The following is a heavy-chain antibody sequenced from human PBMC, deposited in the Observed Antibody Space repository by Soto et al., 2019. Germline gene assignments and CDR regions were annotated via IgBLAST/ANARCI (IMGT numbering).Heavy chain of an antibody. Sequence: QVQLQESGPGLVKPSETLSLTCTVSGGSVSSGSYYWSWIRQPPGKGLEWIGYIYYSGSTNYNPSLKSRVTISVDTSKNQFSLKLSSVTAADTAVYYCASHMITFGGVIDLLDYWGQGTLVTVSS. CDR1: GGSVSSGSYY. D-gene: IGHD3-16*02. CDR3: ASHMITFGGVIDLLDY. J-gene: IGHJ4*02. V-gene: IGHV4-61*01. CDR2: IYYSGST.